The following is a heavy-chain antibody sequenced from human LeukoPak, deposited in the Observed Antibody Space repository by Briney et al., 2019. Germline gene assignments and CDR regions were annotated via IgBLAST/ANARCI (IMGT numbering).Heavy chain of an antibody. V-gene: IGHV1-3*01. CDR2: INAGNGNT. CDR1: GYTFTSYA. D-gene: IGHD1-26*01. CDR3: ARDSGSGNNDY. Sequence: SSVKVSCKASGYTFTSYAMHWVRQAPGQRLEWMGWINAGNGNTKYSQKFQGRVTITRDTSASTAYMELSSLRSEDTAVYYCARDSGSGNNDYWGQGTLVTVSS. J-gene: IGHJ4*02.